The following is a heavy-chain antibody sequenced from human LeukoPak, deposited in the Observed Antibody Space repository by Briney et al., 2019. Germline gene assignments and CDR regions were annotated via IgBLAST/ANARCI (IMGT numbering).Heavy chain of an antibody. D-gene: IGHD3-22*01. Sequence: GGSLRLSCAASGFTFSACGMSWVRQAPGKGLEWVSSISASGVNTYYADSVKGRFTISRDNSKNTLYLQMNSLRAEDTAIYYCAKMLLNYFDTSGGAFDIWGQGTMVTVSS. V-gene: IGHV3-23*01. J-gene: IGHJ3*02. CDR1: GFTFSACG. CDR3: AKMLLNYFDTSGGAFDI. CDR2: ISASGVNT.